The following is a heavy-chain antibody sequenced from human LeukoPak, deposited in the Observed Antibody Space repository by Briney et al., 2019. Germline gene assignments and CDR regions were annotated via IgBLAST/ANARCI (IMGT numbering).Heavy chain of an antibody. J-gene: IGHJ4*02. CDR2: IYYDGSNI. Sequence: GGSLRLSCAASEFTFTTCGMHWVRHAPGKGLEWVAFIYYDGSNIYYADYVKGRFTISRDISKNTLYLQMDSLRAEDTAIYYCARDWKTNSFDYWGQGTLVTVSS. D-gene: IGHD1-1*01. V-gene: IGHV3-33*01. CDR3: ARDWKTNSFDY. CDR1: EFTFTTCG.